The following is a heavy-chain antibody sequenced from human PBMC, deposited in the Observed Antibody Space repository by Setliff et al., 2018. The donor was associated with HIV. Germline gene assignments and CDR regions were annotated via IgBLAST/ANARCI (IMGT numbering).Heavy chain of an antibody. J-gene: IGHJ4*02. Sequence: ASETLSLTCTVSGGSAAISGNYWGWIRLSPGKGLEWIGNIHYSGTTYYNPSLKRRVTISMGTSRNQFSLKLRSVTAADTAVYYCATGLIMAPDYWGQGSLVTVSS. CDR3: ATGLIMAPDY. CDR1: GGSAAISGNY. D-gene: IGHD2-8*01. CDR2: IHYSGTT. V-gene: IGHV4-39*07.